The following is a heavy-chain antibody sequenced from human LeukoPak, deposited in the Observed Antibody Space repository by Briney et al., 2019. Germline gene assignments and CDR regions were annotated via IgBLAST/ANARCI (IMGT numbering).Heavy chain of an antibody. J-gene: IGHJ4*02. CDR2: LNPNSGNT. CDR1: GDIFTTYD. Sequence: ASVKVSCKASGDIFTTYDVNWVRQATGQGLEWMGWLNPNSGNTGYVQKFQGRVTMTMNTSISTAYMELTSLTSEDTAVYYCARSTMGARRKYDYWGQGTLVTVSS. CDR3: ARSTMGARRKYDY. D-gene: IGHD1-26*01. V-gene: IGHV1-8*01.